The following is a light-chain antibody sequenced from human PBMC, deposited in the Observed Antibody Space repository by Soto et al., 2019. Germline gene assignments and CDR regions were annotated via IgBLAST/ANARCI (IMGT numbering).Light chain of an antibody. CDR2: ANT. V-gene: IGLV1-40*01. CDR1: SSNIGARYD. CDR3: QSYDSSLSGFVV. Sequence: QPVLTQPPSVSGAPGQRVTISCTGSSSNIGARYDVHWYQQLPGIAPKLLIYANTNRPSGVPDRFSGSKSGTSASLAITGLQAEDEADYYCQSYDSSLSGFVVFGGGTKLTVL. J-gene: IGLJ2*01.